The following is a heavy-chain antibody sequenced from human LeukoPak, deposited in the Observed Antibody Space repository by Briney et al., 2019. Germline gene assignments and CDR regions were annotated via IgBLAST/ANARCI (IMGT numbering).Heavy chain of an antibody. CDR1: GFXFTDHY. Sequence: ASVTVSCRASGFXFTDHYIHWVRQAPGQGLEWMGWINGKRGDTNYAQKFQGRVTMTRDTYNNTSYMELSRPRSDDTAVYYCAREFRTTTWSFDAFDLWGQGTMVTVSS. V-gene: IGHV1-2*02. CDR3: AREFRTTTWSFDAFDL. CDR2: INGKRGDT. D-gene: IGHD1/OR15-1a*01. J-gene: IGHJ3*01.